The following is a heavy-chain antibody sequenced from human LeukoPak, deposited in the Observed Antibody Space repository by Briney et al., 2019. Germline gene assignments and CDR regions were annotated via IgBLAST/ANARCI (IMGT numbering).Heavy chain of an antibody. D-gene: IGHD5-18*01. CDR2: IYYSGST. CDR3: ARHVDTAMVPVWFDP. CDR1: GGSIXSYY. Sequence: PSETLSLTCTVSGGSIXSYYXSXXXQPPGXXXXWXGYIYYSGSTNYNPSLKSRVTISVDTSKNQFSLKLSSVTAADTAVYYCARHVDTAMVPVWFDPWGQGTLVTVSS. J-gene: IGHJ5*02. V-gene: IGHV4-59*08.